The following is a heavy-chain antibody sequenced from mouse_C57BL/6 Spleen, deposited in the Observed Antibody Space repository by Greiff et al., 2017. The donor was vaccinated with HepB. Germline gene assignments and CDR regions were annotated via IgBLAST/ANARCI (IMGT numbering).Heavy chain of an antibody. V-gene: IGHV1-69*01. D-gene: IGHD3-3*01. J-gene: IGHJ2*01. CDR2: IDPSDSYT. CDR3: ARRGLLEGYYFDY. CDR1: GYTFTSYW. Sequence: QVQLQQPGAELVMPGASVKLSCKASGYTFTSYWMHWVKQRPGQGLEWIGEIDPSDSYTNYNQKFKGKSTLTVDKSSSTAYMQLSSLTSEDSAVYYCARRGLLEGYYFDYWGQGTTLTVSS.